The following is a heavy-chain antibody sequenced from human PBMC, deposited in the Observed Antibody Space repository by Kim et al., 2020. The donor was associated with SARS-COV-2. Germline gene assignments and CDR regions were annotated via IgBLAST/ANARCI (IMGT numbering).Heavy chain of an antibody. D-gene: IGHD1-26*01. CDR2: GRT. CDR3: ARGRWELPY. J-gene: IGHJ4*02. Sequence: GRTNYTPSLKSRVTISVDTSNNQVSLTLSSVTAADTAVYYCARGRWELPYWGQGTLVTVSS. V-gene: IGHV4-59*09.